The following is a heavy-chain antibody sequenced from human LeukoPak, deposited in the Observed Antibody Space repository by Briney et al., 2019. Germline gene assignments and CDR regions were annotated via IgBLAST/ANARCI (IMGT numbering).Heavy chain of an antibody. CDR3: AHRRSVTSFYLDY. V-gene: IGHV2-5*01. Sequence: SGPTLVNPTHTLTLTFTFSGFALSTGGVGVGWIRQPPGKAPEWLAIIYWNDGTHYIPSLKSRLTLTKDTSKNQVVLTLTNVDPVDTGTYYCAHRRSVTSFYLDYWGQGTPVTVSS. J-gene: IGHJ4*02. CDR1: GFALSTGGVG. D-gene: IGHD4-17*01. CDR2: IYWNDGT.